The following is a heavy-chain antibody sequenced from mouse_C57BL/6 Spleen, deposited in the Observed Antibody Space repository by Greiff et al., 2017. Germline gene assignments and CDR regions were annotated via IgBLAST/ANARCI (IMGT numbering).Heavy chain of an antibody. D-gene: IGHD1-1*01. V-gene: IGHV5-6*02. J-gene: IGHJ4*01. CDR2: ISSGGSYT. CDR1: GFTFSSYG. CDR3: ARRPTTGYAMDY. Sequence: DVKLVESGGDLVKPGGSLKLSCAASGFTFSSYGMSWVRQTPDKRLEWVATISSGGSYTYYPDSVKGRFTISRDNAKNTLYLQMSSLKSEDTAMYYCARRPTTGYAMDYWGQGTSVTVSS.